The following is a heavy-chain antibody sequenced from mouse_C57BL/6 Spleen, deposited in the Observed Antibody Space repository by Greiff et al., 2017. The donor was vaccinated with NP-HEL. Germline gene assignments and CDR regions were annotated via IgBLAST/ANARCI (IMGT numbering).Heavy chain of an antibody. V-gene: IGHV1-18*01. D-gene: IGHD2-4*01. CDR1: GYTFTDYN. J-gene: IGHJ4*01. CDR3: ARREDYAYLSYAMDY. CDR2: INPNNGGT. Sequence: EVQLQESGPELVKPGASVKIPCKASGYTFTDYNMDWVKQSHGKSLEWIGDINPNNGGTIYNQKFKGKATLTVDKSSSTAYMELRSLTSEDTAVYYCARREDYAYLSYAMDYWGQGTSVTVSS.